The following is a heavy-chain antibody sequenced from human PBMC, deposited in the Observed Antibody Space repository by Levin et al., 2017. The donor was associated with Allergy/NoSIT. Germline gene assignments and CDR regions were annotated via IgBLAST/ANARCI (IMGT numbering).Heavy chain of an antibody. CDR1: GFTVSSNY. CDR3: AGEYSGYCSGSSCYYFDS. D-gene: IGHD2-15*01. Sequence: GESLKISCAASGFTVSSNYMSWVRQAPGKGLEWVSVIYTGGYTHYADSVKGRFTISRDNSKNTVYLQMNSLRAEDTAVYYCAGEYSGYCSGSSCYYFDSWAREPWSPSPQ. V-gene: IGHV3-53*01. J-gene: IGHJ4*02. CDR2: IYTGGYT.